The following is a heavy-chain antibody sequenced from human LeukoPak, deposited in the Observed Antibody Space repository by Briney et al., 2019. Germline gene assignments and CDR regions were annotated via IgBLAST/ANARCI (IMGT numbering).Heavy chain of an antibody. CDR2: TYYRSKWYN. V-gene: IGHV6-1*01. D-gene: IGHD6-13*01. CDR1: GDSVSSNTPA. CDR3: ARQQRGAFDY. Sequence: SQTLSVTCAISGDSVSSNTPAWNWIRQSPSRGLEWLGRTYYRSKWYNDYAVSVRSRITINPDTAKNQFSLQLNSVTPEDTAVYYCARQQRGAFDYWGQGTLATVSS. J-gene: IGHJ4*01.